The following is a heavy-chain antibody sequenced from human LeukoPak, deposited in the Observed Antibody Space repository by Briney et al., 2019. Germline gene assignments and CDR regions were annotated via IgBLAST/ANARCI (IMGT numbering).Heavy chain of an antibody. J-gene: IGHJ4*02. D-gene: IGHD5-12*01. CDR2: VNHSGST. Sequence: PSETLSLTCAVYGESFSGYFWTWIRQPPGRGLEWIGEVNHSGSTNYNPSLKSRVTMSADTSKNQFSLKMRSVTAADTAIYYCARAQGTVAIDYWGQGTLVTVSS. CDR3: ARAQGTVAIDY. CDR1: GESFSGYF. V-gene: IGHV4-34*01.